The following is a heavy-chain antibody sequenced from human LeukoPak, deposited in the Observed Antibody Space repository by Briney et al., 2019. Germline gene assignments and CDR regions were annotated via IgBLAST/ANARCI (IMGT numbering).Heavy chain of an antibody. Sequence: PGGSLRLSCAASGFTFSNAWMSWVRQTPGKGLEWVGRIKSKTDGGTTDYAAPVKGRFTISRDDSKNTLYLQMNSLKTEDTAVYYCTTEARYSGSYTVDYWGQGTLVTVSS. J-gene: IGHJ4*02. CDR1: GFTFSNAW. D-gene: IGHD1-26*01. CDR2: IKSKTDGGTT. CDR3: TTEARYSGSYTVDY. V-gene: IGHV3-15*01.